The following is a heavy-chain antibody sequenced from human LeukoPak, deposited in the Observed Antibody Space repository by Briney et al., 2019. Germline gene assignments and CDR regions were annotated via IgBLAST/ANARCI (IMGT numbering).Heavy chain of an antibody. CDR2: MNPNSGNT. CDR3: ARMYSSGWSREGFDY. V-gene: IGHV1-8*01. Sequence: ASVKVSCKASGYTFTSYDINWVRQVTGQGLEWMGWMNPNSGNTGYAQKFQGRVTMTRNTSISTAYMELSSLRSEDTAVYYCARMYSSGWSREGFDYWGQGTLVTVSS. J-gene: IGHJ4*02. D-gene: IGHD6-19*01. CDR1: GYTFTSYD.